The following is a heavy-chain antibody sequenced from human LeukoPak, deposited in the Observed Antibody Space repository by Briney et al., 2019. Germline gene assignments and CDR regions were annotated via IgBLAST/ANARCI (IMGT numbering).Heavy chain of an antibody. CDR2: ISSSGSTI. CDR1: GFTFSSYE. V-gene: IGHV3-48*03. J-gene: IGHJ4*02. D-gene: IGHD2-15*01. CDR3: AKAPVTTCSGAYCYPFDY. Sequence: PGGSLRFSCAASGFTFSSYEMNWVRQAPGKGLEWVSYISSSGSTIYYADSVKGRFTISRDNAKNSLYLQMNSLRAGDAAVYYCAKAPVTTCSGAYCYPFDYWSQGTLVTVSS.